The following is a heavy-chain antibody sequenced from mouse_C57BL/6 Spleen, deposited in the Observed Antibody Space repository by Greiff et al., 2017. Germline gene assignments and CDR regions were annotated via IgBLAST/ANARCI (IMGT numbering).Heavy chain of an antibody. V-gene: IGHV1-64*01. CDR1: GYTFTSYW. J-gene: IGHJ1*03. CDR2: IHPNSGST. D-gene: IGHD1-1*01. CDR3: ARAPNYGSSYWYFDV. Sequence: VQLQQPGAELVKPGASVKLSCKASGYTFTSYWMHWVKQRPGQGLEWIGMIHPNSGSTNYNEKFKSKATLTVDKSSSTAYMQLSSLTSEDSAVYYCARAPNYGSSYWYFDVWGTGTTVTVSS.